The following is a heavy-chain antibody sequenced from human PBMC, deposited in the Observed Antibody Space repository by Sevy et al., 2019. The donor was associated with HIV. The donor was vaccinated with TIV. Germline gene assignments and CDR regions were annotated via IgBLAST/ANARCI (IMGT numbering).Heavy chain of an antibody. D-gene: IGHD5-12*01. Sequence: SQTLSLTCAISGDSVSSNSAAWNWIRQSPSRGLEWLGRTYYRSKWYNDYAVSVKSRITINPDTSKNQFSLQLNSVTPEETAVYYCAREGVDIVATISLLDAFDIWGQGTMVTVSS. CDR2: TYYRSKWYN. CDR1: GDSVSSNSAA. V-gene: IGHV6-1*01. J-gene: IGHJ3*02. CDR3: AREGVDIVATISLLDAFDI.